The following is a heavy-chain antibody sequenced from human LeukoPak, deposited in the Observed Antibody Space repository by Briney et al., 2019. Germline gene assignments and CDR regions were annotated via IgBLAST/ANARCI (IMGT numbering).Heavy chain of an antibody. CDR3: AREGLNMVRGVIPKEAWGWFDP. V-gene: IGHV4-59*12. D-gene: IGHD3-10*01. CDR1: GGSISSYY. J-gene: IGHJ5*02. Sequence: SETLSLTCTVSGGSISSYYWSWIRQPPGKGLEWIGYIYYSGSTNYNPSLKSRVTISVDTSENQFSLKLSSVTAADTAVYYCAREGLNMVRGVIPKEAWGWFDPWGQGTLVTVSS. CDR2: IYYSGST.